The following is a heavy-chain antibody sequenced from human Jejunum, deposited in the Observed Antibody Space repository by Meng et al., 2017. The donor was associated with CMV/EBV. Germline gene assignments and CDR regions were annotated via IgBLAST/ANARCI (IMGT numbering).Heavy chain of an antibody. V-gene: IGHV3-7*01. CDR3: ANTVVAGFGGVDS. Sequence: SGFTLRRYWVSGVRRTQGKGLKWVENINKDGSEIYYVDSVKGRFTISRDNAKNSLYLQMNSLGAEDSALYYCANTVVAGFGGVDSWGPGTRVTVSS. J-gene: IGHJ4*02. D-gene: IGHD6-19*01. CDR2: INKDGSEI. CDR1: GFTLRRYW.